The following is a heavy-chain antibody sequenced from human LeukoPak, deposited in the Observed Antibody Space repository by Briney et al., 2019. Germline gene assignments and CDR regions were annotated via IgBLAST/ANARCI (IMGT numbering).Heavy chain of an antibody. CDR3: ARGLWDNGDRFEY. J-gene: IGHJ4*02. Sequence: SETLSLTCTVSGASITGGSYYWTWIRQPAGKGLEWIGRIYTSGITTYNSSLKSRVTISLDMSKNQISLNLNSVTAADTAVYYCARGLWDNGDRFEYWGPGTLVTVSS. V-gene: IGHV4-61*02. CDR2: IYTSGIT. CDR1: GASITGGSYY. D-gene: IGHD4-17*01.